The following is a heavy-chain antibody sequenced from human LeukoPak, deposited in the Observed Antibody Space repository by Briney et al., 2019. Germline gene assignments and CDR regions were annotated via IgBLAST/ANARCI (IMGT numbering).Heavy chain of an antibody. J-gene: IGHJ4*02. V-gene: IGHV4-34*01. D-gene: IGHD6-13*01. CDR1: GGSFSGYY. CDR2: INHSGST. Sequence: SETLSLTCAVYGGSFSGYYWSWIRQPPGKGLEWIGEINHSGSTNYNPSLKSRVTISVDTSKNQFSLKLSSVTAADTAVYYCARVASRRYSSSWGYWRGQGTLVTVSS. CDR3: ARVASRRYSSSWGYW.